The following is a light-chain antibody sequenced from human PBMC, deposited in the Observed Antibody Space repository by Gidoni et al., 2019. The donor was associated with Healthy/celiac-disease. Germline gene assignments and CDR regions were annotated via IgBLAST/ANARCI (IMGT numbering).Light chain of an antibody. CDR2: DAS. J-gene: IGKJ2*02. Sequence: DFQLTQSPSTLSASVGDRVTITRRASQSISSWLAGYQQKPGKAPKLLIYDASSLESGVPSRLSGSGSGTEFTLTISSLQPDDFATYYGKQYNSYSPCTFXQXTKLEIK. CDR3: KQYNSYSPCT. V-gene: IGKV1-5*01. CDR1: QSISSW.